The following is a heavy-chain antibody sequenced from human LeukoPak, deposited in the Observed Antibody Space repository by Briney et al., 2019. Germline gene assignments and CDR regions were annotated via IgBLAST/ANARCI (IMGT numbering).Heavy chain of an antibody. V-gene: IGHV4-59*01. CDR1: GASISSYY. CDR2: IYYSGST. J-gene: IGHJ3*02. D-gene: IGHD3-22*01. Sequence: PSETPSLTCTVSGASISSYYWSWIRQPPGKGLEWIGYIYYSGSTNYNPSLKSRVTISGDTSKNQFSLKLSSVTAADTAVYHCATNLDYYDSSGFVFDIWGQGTMVTVSS. CDR3: ATNLDYYDSSGFVFDI.